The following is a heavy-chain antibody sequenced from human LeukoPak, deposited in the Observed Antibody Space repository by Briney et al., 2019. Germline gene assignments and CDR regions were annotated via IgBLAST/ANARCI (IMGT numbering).Heavy chain of an antibody. V-gene: IGHV1-18*01. CDR2: ISAYNGNT. D-gene: IGHD3-16*01. J-gene: IGHJ3*02. CDR3: AGHSRDYDYVWGSYWAFDI. Sequence: GASVKVSCKASGYTFTSYGISWVRQAPGQGLEWMGWISAYNGNTDYAQKLQGRATMTTDTSTSTAYMELRSLRSDDTAVYYCAGHSRDYDYVWGSYWAFDIWGQGTMVTVSS. CDR1: GYTFTSYG.